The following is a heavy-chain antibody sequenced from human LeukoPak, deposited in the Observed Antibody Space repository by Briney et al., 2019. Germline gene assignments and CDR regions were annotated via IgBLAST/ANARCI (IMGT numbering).Heavy chain of an antibody. D-gene: IGHD3-22*01. V-gene: IGHV1-2*02. CDR1: GYTFTGYY. J-gene: IGHJ3*02. Sequence: ASVKVPCKASGYTFTGYYMHWVRQAPGQGLEWMGWINPNSGGTNYAQKFQGRVTMTRDTSISTAYMGLSRLRSDDTAVYYCAREHSSGYYFDAFDIWGQGTMVTVSS. CDR2: INPNSGGT. CDR3: AREHSSGYYFDAFDI.